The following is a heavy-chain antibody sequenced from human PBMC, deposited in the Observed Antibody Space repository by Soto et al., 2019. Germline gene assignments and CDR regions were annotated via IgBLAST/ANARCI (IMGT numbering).Heavy chain of an antibody. CDR1: GFTFSIYA. V-gene: IGHV3-23*01. CDR2: ISGSGGST. Sequence: EVQLLESEGGLVQPGGSLSLTCAASGFTFSIYAMIWVRQAPGKGLEWVSAISGSGGSTYYADSVKGRFTISRDNSKNTLYLQMNGLRAEDTAVYYCAKDRTTVTPKLEDVWGKGTTVTVSS. CDR3: AKDRTTVTPKLEDV. D-gene: IGHD4-17*01. J-gene: IGHJ6*04.